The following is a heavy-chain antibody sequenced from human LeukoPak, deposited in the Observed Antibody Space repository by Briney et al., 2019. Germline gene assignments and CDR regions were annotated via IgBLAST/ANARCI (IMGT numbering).Heavy chain of an antibody. D-gene: IGHD5-18*01. J-gene: IGHJ4*02. Sequence: GGSLRLSCAASGLTFSDYYMNWIRQAPGKGLEWVSYISSSGSTIYYADSVEGRFTISRDNAKNSLYLQMNSLRAEDTAVYYCATLAGDSYGSEDFDYWGQGTLVTVSS. V-gene: IGHV3-11*01. CDR2: ISSSGSTI. CDR1: GLTFSDYY. CDR3: ATLAGDSYGSEDFDY.